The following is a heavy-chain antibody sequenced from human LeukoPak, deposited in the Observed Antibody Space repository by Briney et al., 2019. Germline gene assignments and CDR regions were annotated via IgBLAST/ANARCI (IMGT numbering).Heavy chain of an antibody. J-gene: IGHJ4*02. V-gene: IGHV1-24*01. CDR2: FDPEDGET. CDR3: ATDSPTLADSSSSI. D-gene: IGHD6-13*01. CDR1: GYTLTELS. Sequence: ASVEVSCKVSGYTLTELSMHWVRQAPGKGLEWMGGFDPEDGETIYAQKFQGRVTMTGDTSTDTAYMELSSLRSEDTAVYYCATDSPTLADSSSSIWGQGTLVTVSS.